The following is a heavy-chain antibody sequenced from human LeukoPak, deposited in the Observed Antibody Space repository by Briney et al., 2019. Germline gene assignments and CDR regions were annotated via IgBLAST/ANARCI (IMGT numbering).Heavy chain of an antibody. V-gene: IGHV3-7*01. CDR1: GFSFSYFW. CDR3: ARDEVGGYYFE. J-gene: IGHJ4*02. D-gene: IGHD3-3*01. CDR2: INEGGSQK. Sequence: GGSLRLSCEASGFSFSYFWMSWVRQAPGKGLEWVANINEGGSQKYYVDSVKGRFTISRDNTKKLVFLQMNSLRVEDTAVYYCARDEVGGYYFEWGQGNLVNVSS.